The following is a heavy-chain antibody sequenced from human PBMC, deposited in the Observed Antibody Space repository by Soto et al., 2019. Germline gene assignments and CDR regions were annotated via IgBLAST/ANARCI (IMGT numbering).Heavy chain of an antibody. CDR3: AREVMKCGGSCYSYHYGMDV. CDR2: IIPIFGTA. Sequence: ASVKVSCKASGGTFSSYAISWVRQAPGQGLEWMGGIIPIFGTANYAQKFQGRVTITADESTSTAYMELSSLRSEDTAVYYCAREVMKCGGSCYSYHYGMDVWGQGTTVTVSS. V-gene: IGHV1-69*13. J-gene: IGHJ6*02. D-gene: IGHD2-15*01. CDR1: GGTFSSYA.